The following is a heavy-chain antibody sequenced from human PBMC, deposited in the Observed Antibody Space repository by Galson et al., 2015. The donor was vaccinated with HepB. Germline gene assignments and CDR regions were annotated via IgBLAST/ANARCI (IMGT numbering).Heavy chain of an antibody. CDR2: IWHDGSNE. J-gene: IGHJ4*02. CDR1: GFTFSSYG. CDR3: ARDWRAGSYMYWGY. V-gene: IGHV3-33*01. D-gene: IGHD2-8*02. Sequence: SLRLSCAASGFTFSSYGMHWVRQAPGKGLEWVGIIWHDGSNEYYGDSVKGRFTISRDNSKNTVYLQMNTLRAEDTAVYYCARDWRAGSYMYWGYWGRAALSTVSS.